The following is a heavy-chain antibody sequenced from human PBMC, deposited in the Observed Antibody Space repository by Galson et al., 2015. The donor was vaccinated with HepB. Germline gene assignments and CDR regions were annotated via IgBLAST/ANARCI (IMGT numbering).Heavy chain of an antibody. CDR3: ARGPPPDYDFWSGYYGYYYYYMDV. CDR1: GYTFTSYD. Sequence: SVKVSCKASGYTFTSYDINWVRQATGQGLEWMGWMNPNSGNTGYAQKFQGRVTMTRNTPISTAYMELSSLRSEDTAVYYCARGPPPDYDFWSGYYGYYYYYMDVWGKGTTVTVSS. D-gene: IGHD3-3*01. CDR2: MNPNSGNT. J-gene: IGHJ6*03. V-gene: IGHV1-8*01.